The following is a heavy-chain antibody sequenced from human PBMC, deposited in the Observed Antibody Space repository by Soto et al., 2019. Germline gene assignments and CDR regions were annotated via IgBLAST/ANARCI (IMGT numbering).Heavy chain of an antibody. CDR3: AMDYGDFKAFDY. J-gene: IGHJ4*02. CDR2: IWYDGSNK. Sequence: QVQLVESGGGVVQPGRSLRLSCAASGFTFSSYGMHWVRQAPGKGLEWVAVIWYDGSNKYYADSVKGRFTISRDNSKNTLYLQMNSLRAEDTAVYYCAMDYGDFKAFDYWGQGTLVTVSS. CDR1: GFTFSSYG. V-gene: IGHV3-33*01. D-gene: IGHD4-17*01.